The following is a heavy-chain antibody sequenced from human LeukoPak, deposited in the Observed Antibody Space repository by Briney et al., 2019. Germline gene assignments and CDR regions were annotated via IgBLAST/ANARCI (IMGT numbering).Heavy chain of an antibody. J-gene: IGHJ4*02. D-gene: IGHD6-19*01. CDR2: IFSSGTT. CDR3: ARRNSGWPFDW. CDR1: GGSISSSSHY. V-gene: IGHV4-39*01. Sequence: SETLSLTRSVSGGSISSSSHYWGWIRQPPGKGLEWIGHIFSSGTTYYNPSLQSRATISADTSKNQFSLKVNSVSAADTAVYYCARRNSGWPFDWWGPGSLVTVSS.